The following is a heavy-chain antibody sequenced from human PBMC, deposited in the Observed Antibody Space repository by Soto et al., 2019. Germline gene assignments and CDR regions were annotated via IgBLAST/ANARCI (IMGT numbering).Heavy chain of an antibody. CDR3: ANVLAAAGEGWFDP. CDR1: GGSISSYY. V-gene: IGHV4-59*01. J-gene: IGHJ5*02. D-gene: IGHD6-13*01. Sequence: QVQLQESGPGLVKPSETLSLTCTVSGGSISSYYWSWIRQPPGKGLEWIGYIYYSGSTNYNPSLKSRVTISVDTSKNQFSLKLSSVTAADTAVYYCANVLAAAGEGWFDPWGQGTLVTVSS. CDR2: IYYSGST.